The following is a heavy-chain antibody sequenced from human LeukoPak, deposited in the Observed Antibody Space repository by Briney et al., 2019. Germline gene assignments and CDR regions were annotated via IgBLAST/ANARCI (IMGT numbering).Heavy chain of an antibody. Sequence: GASVKVSCKASGYTLTSYGISWVRQAPGQGLEWMGGIIPIFGTANYAQKVQGRVTITTDESTTTAYMELSSLRSEDTAVYYCARARSPSSGYLLRDHNWFDPWGQGTLVTVSS. V-gene: IGHV1-69*05. D-gene: IGHD3-22*01. CDR1: GYTLTSYG. CDR3: ARARSPSSGYLLRDHNWFDP. CDR2: IIPIFGTA. J-gene: IGHJ5*02.